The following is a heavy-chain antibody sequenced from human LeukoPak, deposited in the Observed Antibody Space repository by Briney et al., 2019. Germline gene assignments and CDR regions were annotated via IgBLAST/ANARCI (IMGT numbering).Heavy chain of an antibody. D-gene: IGHD2/OR15-2a*01. CDR1: GGSISSGGYS. V-gene: IGHV4-30-2*01. CDR2: IYHNGNT. CDR3: ARDSFYGSDY. J-gene: IGHJ4*02. Sequence: SETLSLTCAVSGGSISSGGYSWSWIRQPPGKGLEWIGYIYHNGNTYYSPSLKSRVTISVDRSKNQLSLKLSSVTAADTAVYYCARDSFYGSDYWGQGTLVTVSS.